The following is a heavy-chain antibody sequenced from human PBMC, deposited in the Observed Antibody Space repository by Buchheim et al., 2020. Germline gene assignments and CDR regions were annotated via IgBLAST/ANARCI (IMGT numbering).Heavy chain of an antibody. CDR3: ARGYCSTTSCYTREESMDV. CDR1: GVTFSSYT. CDR2: ISSTSAKI. Sequence: EVQLVESGGGLVKPGGSLRLSCAASGVTFSSYTMNWARQAPGEGLEWVASISSTSAKIYYADSVKGRFTISRDNAKNSLDLQMNSLRVEDTAVYYCARGYCSTTSCYTREESMDVWGKGTT. D-gene: IGHD2-2*02. J-gene: IGHJ6*03. V-gene: IGHV3-21*01.